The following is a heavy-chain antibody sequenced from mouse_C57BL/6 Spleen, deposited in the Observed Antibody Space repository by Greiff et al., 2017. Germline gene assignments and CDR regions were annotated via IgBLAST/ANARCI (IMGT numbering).Heavy chain of an antibody. CDR2: ISNGGGST. V-gene: IGHV5-12*01. D-gene: IGHD1-1*01. CDR3: ARQGYYGSSGYFDV. CDR1: GFTFSDYY. Sequence: EVKLMESGGGLVQPGGSLKLSCAASGFTFSDYYMYWVRQTPEKRLEWVAYISNGGGSTYYPDTVKGRFTISRDNAKNTLYLQMSRLKSEDSAMYYCARQGYYGSSGYFDVWGTGTTVTVSS. J-gene: IGHJ1*03.